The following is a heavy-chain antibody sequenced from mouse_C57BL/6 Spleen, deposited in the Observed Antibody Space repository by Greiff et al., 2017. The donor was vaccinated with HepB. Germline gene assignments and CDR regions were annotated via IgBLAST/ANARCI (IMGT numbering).Heavy chain of an antibody. CDR1: GYTFTDHT. V-gene: IGHV1-78*01. D-gene: IGHD1-1*01. Sequence: QVQLQQSDAELVKPGASVKISCKVSGYTFTDHTIHWMKQRPEQGLEWIGYIYPRDGSTKYNEKFKGKATLTADKSSSTAYMQLNSLTSEDSAVYFCARGGYYYGSSWDYFDYWGQGTTLTVSS. J-gene: IGHJ2*01. CDR3: ARGGYYYGSSWDYFDY. CDR2: IYPRDGST.